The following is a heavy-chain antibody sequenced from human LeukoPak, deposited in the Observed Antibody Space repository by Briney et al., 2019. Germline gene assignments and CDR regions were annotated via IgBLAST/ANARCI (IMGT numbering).Heavy chain of an antibody. CDR2: ITSSGNTI. D-gene: IGHD6-13*01. J-gene: IGHJ3*02. V-gene: IGHV3-11*01. CDR3: ARETGDSSSWSDGFDI. Sequence: GGSLRLSCAASGFTFSDYYMSWIRQAPGKGLEWVSYITSSGNTIYYADSVKGRFTISRDNAQNSLYLQMNSLRAEDTAVYYCARETGDSSSWSDGFDIWGQGTMVTVSS. CDR1: GFTFSDYY.